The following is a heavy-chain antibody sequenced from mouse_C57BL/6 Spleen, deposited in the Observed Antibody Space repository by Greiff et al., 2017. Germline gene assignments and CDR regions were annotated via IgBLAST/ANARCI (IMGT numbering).Heavy chain of an antibody. CDR3: ARQSFTTVDYFDY. D-gene: IGHD1-1*01. CDR2: SSSGGSYT. Sequence: EVMLVESGGDLVKPGGSLKLSCAASGFTFSSYGMSWVRQTPDKRLEWVATSSSGGSYTYYPDSVKGRFTISRDNAKNTLYLQMSSLKSEDTAMYYCARQSFTTVDYFDYWGQGTTLTVSS. J-gene: IGHJ2*01. V-gene: IGHV5-6*01. CDR1: GFTFSSYG.